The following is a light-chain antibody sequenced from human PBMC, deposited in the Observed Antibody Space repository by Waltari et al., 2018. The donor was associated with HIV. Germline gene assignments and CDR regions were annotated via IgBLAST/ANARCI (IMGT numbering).Light chain of an antibody. J-gene: IGLJ3*02. CDR3: NSYAGSNNWV. CDR1: SSDVGGSKY. Sequence: QSALTQPPSASGSPGQSVPLPCTGTSSDVGGSKYVSWYQQHPGKAPKLMIYEVNKRPSGVPDRFSGSKSANTASLAVSGLQADDEADYYCNSYAGSNNWVFGGGTKLTVL. V-gene: IGLV2-8*01. CDR2: EVN.